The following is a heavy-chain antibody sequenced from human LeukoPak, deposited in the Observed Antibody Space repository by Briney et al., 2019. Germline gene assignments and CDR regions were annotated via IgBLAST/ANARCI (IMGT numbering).Heavy chain of an antibody. D-gene: IGHD5-12*01. J-gene: IGHJ4*02. V-gene: IGHV3-23*01. Sequence: STISDSGDSTYYADSVKGRFTISRDNSKNTLYVQVNSLRAEDTAVYYCAKSHSVGYRGYFDYWGQGTLVTVSS. CDR3: AKSHSVGYRGYFDY. CDR2: ISDSGDST.